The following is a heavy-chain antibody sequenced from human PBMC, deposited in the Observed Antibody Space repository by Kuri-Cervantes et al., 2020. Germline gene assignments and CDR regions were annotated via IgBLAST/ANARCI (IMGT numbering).Heavy chain of an antibody. D-gene: IGHD4-17*01. J-gene: IGHJ4*02. CDR2: ILTSGSDNT. CDR3: AKEGDKTTVTIDY. Sequence: LSLTCAASGFTFSSFAMSWVRQAPGKGLEWVSGILTSGSDNTYYAHSVKGRFTISRDNSKNTLYLQMNSLRAEDTAVYYCAKEGDKTTVTIDYWGQGTLVTVSS. V-gene: IGHV3-23*01. CDR1: GFTFSSFA.